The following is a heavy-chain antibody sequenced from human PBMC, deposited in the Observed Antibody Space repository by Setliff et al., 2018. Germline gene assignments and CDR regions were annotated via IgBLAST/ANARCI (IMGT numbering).Heavy chain of an antibody. V-gene: IGHV3-21*01. D-gene: IGHD6-13*01. Sequence: GGSLRLSCAASAFPFSISSMHWVRQAPGKGLEWVSSISDSSFHIYYSDSVKGRFTISRDNVKNSLYLQMNSLRADDTAVYYCARGPHITAHTYRGQGSLVTVSS. CDR1: AFPFSISS. CDR2: ISDSSFHI. CDR3: ARGPHITAHTY. J-gene: IGHJ4*02.